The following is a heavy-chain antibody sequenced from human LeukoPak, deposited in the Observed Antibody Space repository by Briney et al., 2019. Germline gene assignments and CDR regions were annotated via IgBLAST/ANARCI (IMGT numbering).Heavy chain of an antibody. J-gene: IGHJ5*02. D-gene: IGHD1-14*01. CDR2: ISTDGSTT. V-gene: IGHV3-74*01. CDR3: AKDNLPGWFRP. CDR1: GFTFSNYW. Sequence: GGSLRLSCAASGFTFSNYWMHWVRQGPETGLALVARISTDGSTTSYADSVKGRFTISRYDAKNTVYLQMNSLRAEDTAVYYCAKDNLPGWFRPWAQETLVTVSS.